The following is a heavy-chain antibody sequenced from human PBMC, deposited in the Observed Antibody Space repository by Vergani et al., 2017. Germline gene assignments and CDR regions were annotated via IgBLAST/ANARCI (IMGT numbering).Heavy chain of an antibody. CDR1: GYTFSSYA. Sequence: VQLVQSGAEVKKPGASVKVSCKASGYTFSSYAMSWVRQAPGKGLEWVSAISGSGGSTYYADSVKGRFTISRDNAKNTLYLQMISLRAEDTGVYYCAKDARYCSGGGCRTLFDYWGQGTLVTVSS. V-gene: IGHV3-23*04. D-gene: IGHD2-15*01. J-gene: IGHJ4*02. CDR2: ISGSGGST. CDR3: AKDARYCSGGGCRTLFDY.